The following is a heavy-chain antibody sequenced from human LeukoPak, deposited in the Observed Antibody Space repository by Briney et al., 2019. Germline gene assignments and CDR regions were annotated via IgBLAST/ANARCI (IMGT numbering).Heavy chain of an antibody. CDR2: IYTSGST. CDR1: GGSISSYY. D-gene: IGHD6-6*01. CDR3: ARVISSIAARNYYYMDV. Sequence: SETLSLTCTVSGGSISSYYWSWIRQPAGKRLEWIGRIYTSGSTNYNPSLKSRVTMSVDTSKNQFSLKLSSVTAADTAVYYCARVISSIAARNYYYMDVWGKGTTVTVSS. V-gene: IGHV4-4*07. J-gene: IGHJ6*03.